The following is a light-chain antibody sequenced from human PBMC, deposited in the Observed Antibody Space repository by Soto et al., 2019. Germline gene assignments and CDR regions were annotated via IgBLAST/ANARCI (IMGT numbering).Light chain of an antibody. Sequence: EIVLTQSPGTLSLSPGERATLSCRASQSVSSALAWYLQKPGQAPRLLIYDASTKVAGITVRSSGSGSGTDFTLTISSLEPEDFAVYYCQQRSNWPAMITFGQGTRLEIK. CDR1: QSVSSA. J-gene: IGKJ5*01. CDR2: DAS. CDR3: QQRSNWPAMIT. V-gene: IGKV3-11*01.